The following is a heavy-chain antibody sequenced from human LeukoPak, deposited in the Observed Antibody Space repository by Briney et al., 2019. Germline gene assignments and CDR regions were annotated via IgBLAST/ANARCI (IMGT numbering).Heavy chain of an antibody. Sequence: GAAVKVSCKASGYTFISYYMYWVRQAPGQGVEWMGIIILSGGSTGYAQTFQGGVTMTRDMSTSTVYLELCSVRSEDTAVYYCAILGHSNWCDPGRQETRDSVS. CDR1: GYTFISYY. V-gene: IGHV1-46*01. CDR3: AILGHSNWCDP. J-gene: IGHJ5*02. CDR2: IILSGGST.